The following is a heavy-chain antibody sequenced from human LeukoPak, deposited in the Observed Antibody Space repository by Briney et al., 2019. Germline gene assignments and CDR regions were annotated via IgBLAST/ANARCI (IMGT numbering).Heavy chain of an antibody. Sequence: GASVKVSCKASGYTFTSYGISWVRQAPGQGLEWMGWISAYNGNTNYAQKLQGRVTMTTDTSTSTAYMELRSLGSDDTAVYYCARVSPDYVWGSYRYNYDYWGQGTLVTVSS. CDR3: ARVSPDYVWGSYRYNYDY. V-gene: IGHV1-18*01. CDR2: ISAYNGNT. CDR1: GYTFTSYG. J-gene: IGHJ4*02. D-gene: IGHD3-16*02.